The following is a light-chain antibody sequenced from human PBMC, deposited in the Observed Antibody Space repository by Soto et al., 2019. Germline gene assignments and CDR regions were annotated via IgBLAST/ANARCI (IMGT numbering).Light chain of an antibody. CDR2: DAS. Sequence: EIVLTQSPATLSLSPGERATLSCRASQSVSSYLAWYQQKPGQAPRLLIYDASNRATGIPARFSGSGSGTDFTLTISSLEPEDFAVYYCQQRRNWITFGQGTRLE. CDR1: QSVSSY. J-gene: IGKJ5*01. V-gene: IGKV3-11*01. CDR3: QQRRNWIT.